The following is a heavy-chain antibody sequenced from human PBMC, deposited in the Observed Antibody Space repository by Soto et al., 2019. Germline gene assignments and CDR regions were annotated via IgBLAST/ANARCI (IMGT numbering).Heavy chain of an antibody. Sequence: QVHLQQWGAGLLKPSETLSLTCAVSGGSFSGYFWSWIRQSPGNGLEWIGETNHRGTTNYNPSLESRVTISPETSKNQFSLKLRSVTAADTAVYYCARRSPAFCSASTCYGHFEFWGQGTLATVSS. D-gene: IGHD2-2*01. J-gene: IGHJ4*02. CDR1: GGSFSGYF. CDR2: TNHRGTT. V-gene: IGHV4-34*01. CDR3: ARRSPAFCSASTCYGHFEF.